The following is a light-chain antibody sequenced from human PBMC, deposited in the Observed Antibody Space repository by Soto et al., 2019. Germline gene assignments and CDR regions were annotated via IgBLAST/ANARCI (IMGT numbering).Light chain of an antibody. CDR2: GAC. Sequence: PWARATLSCRASQSVGTRLAWYQHKTGQAPSLLMSGACRTATGTPDSCSGSASEKDSTLTISRLEQEAFALYYCQHYQVGQQIAFGRGTRLEIK. CDR1: QSVGTR. J-gene: IGKJ5*01. V-gene: IGKV3-20*01. CDR3: QHYQVGQQIA.